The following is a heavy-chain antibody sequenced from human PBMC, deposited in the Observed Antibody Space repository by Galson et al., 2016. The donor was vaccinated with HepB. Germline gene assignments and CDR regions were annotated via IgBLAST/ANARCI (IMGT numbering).Heavy chain of an antibody. J-gene: IGHJ3*02. CDR1: GGSITSDNW. V-gene: IGHV4-4*02. CDR2: VYHSGRT. CDR3: ARLSCAGDCYTIVFDI. Sequence: SETLSLTCTISGGSITSDNWWSWVRQPPGKGLEWIGEVYHSGRTSYTPSLESRVGISVDKSTNQFFLRLNSVTAADTAVYFCARLSCAGDCYTIVFDIWGQGALVIVSS. D-gene: IGHD2-21*02.